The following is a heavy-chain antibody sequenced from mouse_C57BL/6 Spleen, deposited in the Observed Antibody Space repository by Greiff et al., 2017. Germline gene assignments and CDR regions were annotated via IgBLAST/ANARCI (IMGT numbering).Heavy chain of an antibody. J-gene: IGHJ3*01. V-gene: IGHV1-61*01. CDR2: IYPSDSET. CDR3: ASLSQTGAWFAY. D-gene: IGHD4-1*01. CDR1: GYTFTSYW. Sequence: QVQLQQPGAELVRPGSSVKLSCKASGYTFTSYWMDWVKQRPGQGLEWIGNIYPSDSETHYNQKFKDKATLTVDKSSSTAYMQLSSLTSEDSAVYCCASLSQTGAWFAYWGKGTLVTVAA.